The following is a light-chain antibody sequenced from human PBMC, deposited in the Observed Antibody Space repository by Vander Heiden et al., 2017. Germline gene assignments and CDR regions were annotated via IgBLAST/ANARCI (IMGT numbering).Light chain of an antibody. J-gene: IGKJ1*01. CDR2: DAS. Sequence: DIQMTQSPSTLSASVGDRVTITCRASQSISGWMAWYQQKPGKAPTVLIYDASTLETGVPSRFSGSGSGTEFTLTISNLQADDLATYYCQQFNSYPRTFGHGTKVEI. CDR1: QSISGW. V-gene: IGKV1-5*01. CDR3: QQFNSYPRT.